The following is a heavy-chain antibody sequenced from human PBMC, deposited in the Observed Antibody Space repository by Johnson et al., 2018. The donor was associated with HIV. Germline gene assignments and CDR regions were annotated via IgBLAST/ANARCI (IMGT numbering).Heavy chain of an antibody. D-gene: IGHD5-24*01. Sequence: QVQLVESGGGVVQPGRSLRLSCAASGFTFSSYAMHWVRQAPGKGLEWVAVISYDGSNKYYADSVKGRFTISRDNSKNTLYLQMNSLRAEDTAVYYCARDVRGLPDAFDIWGQGTMVTVSS. V-gene: IGHV3-30-3*01. CDR2: ISYDGSNK. CDR1: GFTFSSYA. CDR3: ARDVRGLPDAFDI. J-gene: IGHJ3*02.